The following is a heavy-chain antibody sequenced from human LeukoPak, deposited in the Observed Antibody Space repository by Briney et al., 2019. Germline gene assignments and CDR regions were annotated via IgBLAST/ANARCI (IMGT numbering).Heavy chain of an antibody. D-gene: IGHD6-6*01. J-gene: IGHJ6*02. CDR3: ARDASSPYYYYGMDV. CDR2: IIPIFGTA. V-gene: IGHV1-69*13. Sequence: GASVKVSCKASGGTFSSYAISWVRQAPGQGLEWMGGIIPIFGTANYAQKFQGRVTITADESTSTAYMELSSLRSEDTAVYYCARDASSPYYYYGMDVWGQGTTVTVSS. CDR1: GGTFSSYA.